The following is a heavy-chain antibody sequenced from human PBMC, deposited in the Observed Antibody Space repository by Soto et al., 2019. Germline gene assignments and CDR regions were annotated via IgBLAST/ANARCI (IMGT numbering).Heavy chain of an antibody. CDR3: ARNGGTFDP. V-gene: IGHV3-30*03. CDR2: IAYDGSNK. J-gene: IGHJ5*02. D-gene: IGHD3-16*01. CDR1: GFTFSSYG. Sequence: PGGSLRLSCVASGFTFSSYGMHWVRQAPGKGLEWVAVIAYDGSNKYYADSVKGRFTISRDNAKNSLYLQMNSLRADDTAVYFCARNGGTFDPWGQGTLVTVSS.